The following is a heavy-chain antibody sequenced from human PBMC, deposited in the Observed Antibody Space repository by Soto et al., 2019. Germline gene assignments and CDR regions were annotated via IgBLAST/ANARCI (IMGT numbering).Heavy chain of an antibody. Sequence: LSLTCTVSGGSISSYYWSWIRQPPGKGLEWIGYIYYSGSTNYNPSLKSRVTISVDTSKNQFSLKLSSVTAVDTAVYYCARIRDVFWSDPSGQGTLGTVSS. CDR2: IYYSGST. J-gene: IGHJ5*02. CDR1: GGSISSYY. CDR3: ARIRDVFWSDP. D-gene: IGHD3-10*01. V-gene: IGHV4-59*08.